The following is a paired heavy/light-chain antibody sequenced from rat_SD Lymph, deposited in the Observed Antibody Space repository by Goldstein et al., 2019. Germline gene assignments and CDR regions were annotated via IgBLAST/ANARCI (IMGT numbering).Heavy chain of an antibody. D-gene: IGHD1-7*01. Sequence: EVQLVESGGGLVQPKGSLKLSCAASGFDFNSYGMSWVRQAPGKGLDLVADISSKSYNYATYYADSVKDRFTISRDDSQSMVYLQMDNLKTEDTALYYCTVGLHWFAYWGQGTLVTVSS. V-gene: IGHV10-10*01. CDR2: ISSKSYNYAT. CDR1: GFDFNSYG. J-gene: IGHJ3*01. CDR3: TVGLHWFAY.
Light chain of an antibody. V-gene: IGKV3S11*01. Sequence: DTVLTQSPALAVSPGERVSISCRASEGVNSYMHWYQQKPGQQPKLLIYKASNLASGVPARFSGSGSGTDFTLTIDPVEADDTATYFCQQSWNDPYTFGAGTKLELK. CDR2: KAS. CDR3: QQSWNDPYT. CDR1: EGVNSY. J-gene: IGKJ2-3*01.